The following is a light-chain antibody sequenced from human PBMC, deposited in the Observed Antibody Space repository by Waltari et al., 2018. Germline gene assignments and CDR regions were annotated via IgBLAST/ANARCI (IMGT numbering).Light chain of an antibody. CDR3: SSRNGRANQVV. Sequence: SSELTQDPAVSVALGQTVRITCQGDSLRTPYASWYQLKPGQAPVIVIYGKDKRPSGIPDRISGYSSGATSSLTITGAQAEDEADYYCSSRNGRANQVVFAGGTKVTVL. CDR2: GKD. CDR1: SLRTPY. J-gene: IGLJ3*02. V-gene: IGLV3-19*01.